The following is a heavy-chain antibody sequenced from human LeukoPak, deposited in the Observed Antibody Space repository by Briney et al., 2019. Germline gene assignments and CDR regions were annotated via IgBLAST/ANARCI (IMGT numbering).Heavy chain of an antibody. D-gene: IGHD3-22*01. CDR1: GGSISREGY. CDR3: ASPLNFDTSGYFAFDI. CDR2: IYTRGST. Sequence: SETLSLTCTVSGGSISREGYWSWIRQPPGKGLEWIGYIYTRGSTNYNPSLKSRVTISVDTSKNQFSLKLTSVTAADTAVYYCASPLNFDTSGYFAFDIWGQGTMVTVSS. V-gene: IGHV4-4*09. J-gene: IGHJ3*02.